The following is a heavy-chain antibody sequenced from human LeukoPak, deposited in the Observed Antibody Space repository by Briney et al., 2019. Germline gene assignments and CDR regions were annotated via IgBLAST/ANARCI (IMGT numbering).Heavy chain of an antibody. J-gene: IGHJ5*02. D-gene: IGHD2-2*01. CDR3: ARDLGPRPSIVVVPAAGFDP. CDR2: INPNNGVT. Sequence: ASVKVSCKASGYTFTDYYMHWVRQAPGQGLEWMAWINPNNGVTNYAQKFQGRVTMTRDTSISTAYMELSRLRSDDTAVYYCARDLGPRPSIVVVPAAGFDPWGQGTLVTVSS. CDR1: GYTFTDYY. V-gene: IGHV1-2*02.